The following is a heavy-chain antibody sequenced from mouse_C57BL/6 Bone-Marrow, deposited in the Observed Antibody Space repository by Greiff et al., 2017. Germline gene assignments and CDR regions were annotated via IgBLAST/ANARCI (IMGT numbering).Heavy chain of an antibody. D-gene: IGHD2-4*01. Sequence: QVQLQQPGAELVQPGASVKLSCKASGYTFTSYWMHWVKQRPGRGLEWIGRIDPNSGGTKYNEKFKSKATLTVDKPSSTAYIQLSSLTAEASAVYYFARCGYDYRVPYYAMDYWGQGTSVTVSS. CDR2: IDPNSGGT. J-gene: IGHJ4*01. CDR1: GYTFTSYW. CDR3: ARCGYDYRVPYYAMDY. V-gene: IGHV1-72*01.